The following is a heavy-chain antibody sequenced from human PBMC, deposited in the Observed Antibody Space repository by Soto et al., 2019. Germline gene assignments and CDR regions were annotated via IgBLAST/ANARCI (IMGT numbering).Heavy chain of an antibody. D-gene: IGHD6-19*01. CDR3: ARDGGYSSGWPLYDFDY. J-gene: IGHJ4*02. CDR2: IWYDGSNK. Sequence: TGGSLRLSCAASGFTFSSYGMHWVRQAPGKGLEWVAVIWYDGSNKYYADSVKGRFTISRDNSKNTLYLQMNSLRAEDTAVYYCARDGGYSSGWPLYDFDYWGQGTLVTVSS. V-gene: IGHV3-33*01. CDR1: GFTFSSYG.